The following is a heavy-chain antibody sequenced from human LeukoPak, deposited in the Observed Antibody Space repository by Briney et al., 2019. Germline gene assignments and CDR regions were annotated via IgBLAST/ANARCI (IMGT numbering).Heavy chain of an antibody. CDR3: TRARCSSTSSPPDY. V-gene: IGHV3-49*03. J-gene: IGHJ4*02. D-gene: IGHD2-2*01. CDR2: IRSKAYGGTT. Sequence: GGSLRLSCTASGFTFGDYAMSWFRQAPGKGLEWVGFIRSKAYGGTTEYAASVKGRFTISRDDSKSIAYLQMNSLKTEDTAVYYCTRARCSSTSSPPDYWGQGTLVTVSS. CDR1: GFTFGDYA.